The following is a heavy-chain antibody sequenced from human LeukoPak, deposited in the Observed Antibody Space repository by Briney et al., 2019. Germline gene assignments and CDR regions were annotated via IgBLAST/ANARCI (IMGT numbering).Heavy chain of an antibody. CDR1: GYTFTGYY. V-gene: IGHV1-2*02. D-gene: IGHD1-26*01. CDR2: INPNSGGT. J-gene: IGHJ5*02. Sequence: VASVKVSCKASGYTFTGYYMHWVRQAPGQGLEWMGWINPNSGGTNYAQKLQGRVTMTTDTSTSTAYMELRSLRSDDTAVYYCARIVGAFGGGGKLDPWGQGTLVTVSS. CDR3: ARIVGAFGGGGKLDP.